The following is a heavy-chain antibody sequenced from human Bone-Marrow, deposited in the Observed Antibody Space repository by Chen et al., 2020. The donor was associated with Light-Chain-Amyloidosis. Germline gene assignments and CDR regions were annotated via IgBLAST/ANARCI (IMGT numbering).Heavy chain of an antibody. V-gene: IGHV5-51*01. J-gene: IGHJ4*02. CDR2: IYPDDSDA. D-gene: IGHD5-12*01. CDR3: ARRRDGYNFDY. Sequence: GESLKISCKGSGYTFPNYWIGWVRQMPGKGLEWMGVIYPDDSDARYSPSFEGQVTISADKPITTAYLQWRSLKASDTAMYYCARRRDGYNFDYWGQGTLVTVSS. CDR1: GYTFPNYW.